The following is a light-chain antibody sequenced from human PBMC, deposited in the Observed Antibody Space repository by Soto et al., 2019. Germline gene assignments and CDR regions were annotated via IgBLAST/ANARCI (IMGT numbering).Light chain of an antibody. Sequence: DIQMTQSPSTLSGSVGDRVTITCRASQNINNWLAWYQQRPGKAPHLLIYDPSSLQSGVPSRFSGNGSGTEFTLTISRLQPDDFATYYCQHYNGFCSSVTFGPGTKVDIK. CDR2: DPS. CDR3: QHYNGFCSSVT. V-gene: IGKV1-5*01. CDR1: QNINNW. J-gene: IGKJ3*01.